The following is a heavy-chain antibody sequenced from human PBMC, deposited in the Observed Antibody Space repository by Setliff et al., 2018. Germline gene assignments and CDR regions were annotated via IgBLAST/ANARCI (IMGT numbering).Heavy chain of an antibody. CDR3: ARLALTGYDSSGYYYALEYYYYMDV. CDR1: GFTFSSYA. V-gene: IGHV3-30*07. CDR2: ITYDGSNK. D-gene: IGHD3-22*01. Sequence: PGGSLRLSCATSGFTFSSYAMHWVRQAPGKGLEWVAVITYDGSNKFYADSVRGRFTISRDISKNTLYLQMNSLRADDTAVYYCARLALTGYDSSGYYYALEYYYYMDVWGKGTTVTVSS. J-gene: IGHJ6*03.